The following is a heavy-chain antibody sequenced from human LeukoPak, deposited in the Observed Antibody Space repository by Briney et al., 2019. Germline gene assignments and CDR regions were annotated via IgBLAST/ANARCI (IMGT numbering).Heavy chain of an antibody. CDR2: INPNSGGT. D-gene: IGHD2-15*01. CDR1: GYTFTGYY. V-gene: IGHV1-2*02. Sequence: AAVKLTCQASGYTFTGYYMHWVRQLPGQGLEWMGWINPNSGGTNYAQKFQGRVTMTRDTSISTAYMELSRLRSDDTAVYYCARVVVVVVGALADAVDIWRQAKTVTVSS. J-gene: IGHJ3*02. CDR3: ARVVVVVVGALADAVDI.